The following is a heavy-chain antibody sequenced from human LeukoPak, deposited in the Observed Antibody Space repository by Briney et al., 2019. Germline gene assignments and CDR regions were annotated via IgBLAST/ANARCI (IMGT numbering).Heavy chain of an antibody. V-gene: IGHV3-7*03. Sequence: GGSLRLSCAASGFTFSSYWMSWVRQAPGKGLEWVANIKQDGSEKYYVDSVKGRFTISRDNAKNSLYLQMNSLRAEDTALYYCARDIVRVVVVVAATPNVGMDVWGQGTTVTVSS. CDR3: ARDIVRVVVVVAATPNVGMDV. CDR1: GFTFSSYW. J-gene: IGHJ6*02. CDR2: IKQDGSEK. D-gene: IGHD2-15*01.